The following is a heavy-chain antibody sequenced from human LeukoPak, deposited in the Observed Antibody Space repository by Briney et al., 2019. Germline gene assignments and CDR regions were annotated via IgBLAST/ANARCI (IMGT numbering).Heavy chain of an antibody. V-gene: IGHV3-13*01. J-gene: IGHJ6*02. Sequence: GGSLRLSCAASGFTFSSYDMHWVRQATGKGLEWVSAIGTAGDTYYPGSVKGRFTISRENAKNSLYLQMNSLRAGDTAVYYCARAGPAVLGSSSWDSLNAYYGMDVWGQGTTVTVSS. D-gene: IGHD6-13*01. CDR2: IGTAGDT. CDR1: GFTFSSYD. CDR3: ARAGPAVLGSSSWDSLNAYYGMDV.